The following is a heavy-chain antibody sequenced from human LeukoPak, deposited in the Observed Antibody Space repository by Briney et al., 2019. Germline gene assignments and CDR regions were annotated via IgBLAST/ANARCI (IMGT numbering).Heavy chain of an antibody. J-gene: IGHJ4*02. D-gene: IGHD3-22*01. V-gene: IGHV1-18*01. CDR1: GYTFTSYG. CDR2: ISAYNGNT. Sequence: ASVKVSFKASGYTFTSYGISWVRQAPGQGLEWMGWISAYNGNTNYAQKLQGRVTMTTDTSTSTAYMELRSLRSDDTAVYYCARGTYYYDSSGYYYLGLFDYWGQGTLVTVSS. CDR3: ARGTYYYDSSGYYYLGLFDY.